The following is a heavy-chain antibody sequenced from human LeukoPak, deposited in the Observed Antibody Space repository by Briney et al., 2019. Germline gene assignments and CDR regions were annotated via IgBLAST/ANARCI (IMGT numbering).Heavy chain of an antibody. Sequence: PGGSLRLSCTASGYTFSDYGMHWVRQAPGKGLEWLSVISYSGVVKFYADSVKGRFTISRDNSKNTLYLQMNSLRAEDTAVYYCAKEYYGSGSYYNNFDYWGQGSLVTVSS. J-gene: IGHJ4*02. D-gene: IGHD3-10*01. CDR1: GYTFSDYG. V-gene: IGHV3-30*18. CDR2: ISYSGVVK. CDR3: AKEYYGSGSYYNNFDY.